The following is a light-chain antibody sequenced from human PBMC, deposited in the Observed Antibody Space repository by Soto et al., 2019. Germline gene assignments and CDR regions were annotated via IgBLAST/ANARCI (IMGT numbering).Light chain of an antibody. CDR3: QSFDTALSSSI. V-gene: IGLV1-40*01. J-gene: IGLJ2*01. Sequence: QSVLTQSPSVSGAPGQRVTISCTGTSSNIGAYYDVNWYQVVPGKAPILLISRNNNRPSGVPDRFSGSRSDTSASLAITGLQSEDEAEYYCQSFDTALSSSIFGGGTKLTVL. CDR1: SSNIGAYYD. CDR2: RNN.